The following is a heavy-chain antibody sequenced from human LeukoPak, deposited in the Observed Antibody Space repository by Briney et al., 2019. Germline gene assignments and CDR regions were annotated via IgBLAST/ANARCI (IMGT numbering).Heavy chain of an antibody. CDR1: GGTFSSYA. CDR3: ARDGLYDTPPV. Sequence: AASVKVSCKASGGTFSSYAISWVRQAPGQGLEWMGGIIPIFGTANYAQKFQGRATITADKSTSTAYMELSSLRSENTAVYYCARDGLYDTPPVWGKGTTVTVSS. V-gene: IGHV1-69*06. D-gene: IGHD3-9*01. CDR2: IIPIFGTA. J-gene: IGHJ6*04.